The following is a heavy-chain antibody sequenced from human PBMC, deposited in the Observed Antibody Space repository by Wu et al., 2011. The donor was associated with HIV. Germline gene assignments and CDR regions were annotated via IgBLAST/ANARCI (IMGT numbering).Heavy chain of an antibody. J-gene: IGHJ5*02. D-gene: IGHD3-10*01. Sequence: QVQLVQSGAEVKKPGASVKVSCKASGYTFTNYKINWVRQAPGQGLEWMGWISAYNGDTNYAQKLQGRVTMTTDTSTNTAYMELRRLRYDDTAVYYCARDPGFGEPWGQGTLVTVSS. CDR1: GYTFTNYK. CDR3: ARDPGFGEP. V-gene: IGHV1-18*01. CDR2: ISAYNGDT.